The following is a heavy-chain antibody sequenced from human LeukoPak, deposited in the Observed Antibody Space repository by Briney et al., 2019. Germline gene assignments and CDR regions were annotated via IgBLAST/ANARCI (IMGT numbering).Heavy chain of an antibody. D-gene: IGHD4-11*01. V-gene: IGHV3-7*01. CDR1: GFTFSSYA. J-gene: IGHJ6*03. CDR2: IKQDGSEK. Sequence: PGRSLRLSCAASGFTFSSYAMHWVRQAPGKGLEWVANIKQDGSEKHYVDSVKGRFTISRDNAKNSLYLQMSSLRAEDTAVYYCTRVEETATTAAIIRKYSYYYYYMDVWGKGNTVTVSS. CDR3: TRVEETATTAAIIRKYSYYYYYMDV.